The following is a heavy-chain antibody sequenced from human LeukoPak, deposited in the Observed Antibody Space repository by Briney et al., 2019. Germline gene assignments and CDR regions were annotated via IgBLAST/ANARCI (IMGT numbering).Heavy chain of an antibody. V-gene: IGHV3-30-3*01. CDR1: GFTFSSYA. D-gene: IGHD6-19*01. Sequence: GGSLRLSCAASGFTFSSYAMHWVRQAPGKGLVWVAVISYNGSNKYYADSVKGRFTISRDNSKNTLYLQMNSLRAEDTAVYYCARDRGQWLPRHYCMDVWGQGTTVTVSS. CDR3: ARDRGQWLPRHYCMDV. J-gene: IGHJ6*02. CDR2: ISYNGSNK.